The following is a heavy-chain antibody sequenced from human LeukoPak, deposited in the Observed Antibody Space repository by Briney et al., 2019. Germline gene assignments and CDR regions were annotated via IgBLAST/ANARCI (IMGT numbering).Heavy chain of an antibody. V-gene: IGHV4-34*01. CDR1: GFTFSSRG. CDR2: VNHSGRT. Sequence: PGGSLRLSCVASGFTFSSRGMHWIRQPPGKGLEWIGEVNHSGRTNYNPSLKSRVTISVDPSKSQFSLNLRSVTAADTAVYYCARGQFQRDYWGQGTLVIVSS. CDR3: ARGQFQRDY. J-gene: IGHJ4*02.